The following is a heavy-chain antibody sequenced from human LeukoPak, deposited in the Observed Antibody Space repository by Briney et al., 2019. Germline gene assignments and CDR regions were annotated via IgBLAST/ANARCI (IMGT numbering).Heavy chain of an antibody. D-gene: IGHD3-3*02. CDR3: ARGSFSYGMDV. CDR2: ISSSSSYI. V-gene: IGHV3-21*01. J-gene: IGHJ6*02. Sequence: KSGGSLRLSCAASGFTFSSYSMNWVRQAPGKGLEWVSSISSSSSYIYYADSVKGRFTISRDNAKNSLYLQMNSLRAEDTAVYYCARGSFSYGMDVWGQGTTVTVSS. CDR1: GFTFSSYS.